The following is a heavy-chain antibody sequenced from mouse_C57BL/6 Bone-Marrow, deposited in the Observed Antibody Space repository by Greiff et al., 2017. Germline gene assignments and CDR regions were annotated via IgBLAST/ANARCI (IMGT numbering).Heavy chain of an antibody. CDR2: IDPNSGGT. J-gene: IGHJ2*01. V-gene: IGHV1-72*01. Sequence: QVQLQQPGAELVKPGASVQLSCKASGYTFTSYWMHWVKQRPGRGLEWIGRIDPNSGGTKYNEKLTGKATLTVDKPSSTAYMQLSGRTSEDSAVFYCSRRSGSSLDYWGPGTTLTVSS. D-gene: IGHD1-1*01. CDR1: GYTFTSYW. CDR3: SRRSGSSLDY.